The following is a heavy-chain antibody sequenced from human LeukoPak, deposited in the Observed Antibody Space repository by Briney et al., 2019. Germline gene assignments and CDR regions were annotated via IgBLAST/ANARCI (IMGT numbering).Heavy chain of an antibody. D-gene: IGHD3-9*01. Sequence: GGSLRLSCAASGFTFSSYSMNWVRQAPGKGLEWVAIISYDGSNKYYADSVKGRFAISRDNSKNTLYLQMDSLRPEDTAVYYCARDRRGLTGYYDYWGQGTLVTVSS. CDR2: ISYDGSNK. CDR3: ARDRRGLTGYYDY. CDR1: GFTFSSYS. V-gene: IGHV3-30*03. J-gene: IGHJ4*02.